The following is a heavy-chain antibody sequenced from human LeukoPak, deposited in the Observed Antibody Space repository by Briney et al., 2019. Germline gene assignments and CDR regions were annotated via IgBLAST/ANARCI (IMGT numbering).Heavy chain of an antibody. D-gene: IGHD2-2*01. CDR2: LDPEDGKT. CDR3: ATSRTAYWYFAL. V-gene: IGHV1-24*01. J-gene: IGHJ2*01. CDR1: GYSLTELS. Sequence: ASVKVSCKVSGYSLTELSMHWVRQAPGKGLEWMGGLDPEDGKTIYAQKFQGRVTMTEDTSTDTVYMELSSLRSEDTAVYYCATSRTAYWYFALWGRGTLVTVSS.